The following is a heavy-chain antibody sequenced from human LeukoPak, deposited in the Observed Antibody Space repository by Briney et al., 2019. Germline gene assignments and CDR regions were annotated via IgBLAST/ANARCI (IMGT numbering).Heavy chain of an antibody. CDR1: GFIFSSHG. CDR3: AHDLAYIRFDS. Sequence: PGGSLRLSCAASGFIFSSHGMIWVRQAPGKGLEWVSGISPSGDITYYADSVKGRFTISRDHSKNTVYLQMDSLRFEDAAVYYGAHDLAYIRFDSRGQGTLVTVSS. J-gene: IGHJ4*02. CDR2: ISPSGDIT. D-gene: IGHD1-1*01. V-gene: IGHV3-23*01.